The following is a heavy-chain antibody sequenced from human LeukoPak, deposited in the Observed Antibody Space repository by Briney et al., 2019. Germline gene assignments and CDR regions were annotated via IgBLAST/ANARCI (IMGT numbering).Heavy chain of an antibody. CDR2: ISGSGGDT. V-gene: IGHV3-23*01. CDR3: ARGDPYFDY. CDR1: GFTFSNYA. J-gene: IGHJ4*02. Sequence: GGSLRLSCAASGFTFSNYAMGWVRQAPGKGLEWVSDISGSGGDTNYADSVKGRFTISRDNSKDTLDLQMNSLRAEDTAIYYCARGDPYFDYWGQGTLVTVSS.